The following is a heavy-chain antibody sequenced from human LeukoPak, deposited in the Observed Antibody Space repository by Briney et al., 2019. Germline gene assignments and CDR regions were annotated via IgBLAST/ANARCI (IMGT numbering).Heavy chain of an antibody. CDR1: GVSITSDTYC. D-gene: IGHD3-3*01. V-gene: IGHV4-30-2*01. CDR3: ARTRDFWSGYFDY. J-gene: IGHJ4*02. CDR2: ILHSGST. Sequence: SETLSLTCAVSGVSITSDTYCWSWIRQPPGKGLEWIGYILHSGSTYYNPSLKSRVTISIDTSKSQCSLKLSSVTAADTAVYYCARTRDFWSGYFDYWGQGTLVTVSS.